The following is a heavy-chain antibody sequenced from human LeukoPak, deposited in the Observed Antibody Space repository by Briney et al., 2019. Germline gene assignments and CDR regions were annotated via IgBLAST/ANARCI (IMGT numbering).Heavy chain of an antibody. CDR3: AKERIVLGYGGYAAGPLDY. CDR1: GFTFNHYA. D-gene: IGHD4-17*01. V-gene: IGHV3-23*01. Sequence: GGSLRLSCAASGFTFNHYAMTWVRQAPGKGLEWVSVINNGGDKKYLADSVEGRFTISRDNSRNTLYLQMNSLRADDTAVYYCAKERIVLGYGGYAAGPLDYWGQGTLVTVSS. CDR2: INNGGDKK. J-gene: IGHJ4*02.